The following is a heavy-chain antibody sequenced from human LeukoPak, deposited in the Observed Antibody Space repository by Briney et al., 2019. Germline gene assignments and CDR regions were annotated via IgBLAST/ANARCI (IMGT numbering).Heavy chain of an antibody. D-gene: IGHD3-3*01. CDR3: ARAETYYDFWSGYYTGFDY. V-gene: IGHV4-61*01. Sequence: SETLSLTCTVSGGSVSSGSYYWSWIRQPPGKGLEWIGSIYYSGSTNYNPSLKSRVTISVDTSKNQFSLKLSSVTAADTAVYYCARAETYYDFWSGYYTGFDYWGQGTLVTVSS. CDR1: GGSVSSGSYY. J-gene: IGHJ4*02. CDR2: IYYSGST.